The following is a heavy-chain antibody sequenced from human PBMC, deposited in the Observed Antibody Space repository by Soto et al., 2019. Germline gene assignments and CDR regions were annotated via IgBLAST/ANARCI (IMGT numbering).Heavy chain of an antibody. CDR1: GFTFTSYW. J-gene: IGHJ6*02. CDR2: IKGDGSEK. Sequence: EVRLVESGGGLVQPGGSLRLSCVASGFTFTSYWMSWVRQAPGKGLEWVANIKGDGSEKRYVDSVKGRLTISRDNAKNSVYLQMNSLRVDDTSLYYCGRDEVRNGVGFLCQGTTVTVSS. V-gene: IGHV3-7*01. CDR3: GRDEVRNGVGF.